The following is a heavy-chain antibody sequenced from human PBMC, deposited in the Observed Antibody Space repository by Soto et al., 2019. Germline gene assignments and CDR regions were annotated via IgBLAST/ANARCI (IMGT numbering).Heavy chain of an antibody. CDR3: AEEGDLHDFWSGYGLDV. V-gene: IGHV3-23*01. CDR2: INYSGKTT. Sequence: PGGSLRLSCAASGFTFSNYAMSWVRQAPGKGLEWVSAINYSGKTTYNADSVKGRFTISRDNSKNTLYLQMNSLRAEDTAAYYCAEEGDLHDFWSGYGLDVWGQGTTVTVSS. CDR1: GFTFSNYA. J-gene: IGHJ6*02. D-gene: IGHD3-3*01.